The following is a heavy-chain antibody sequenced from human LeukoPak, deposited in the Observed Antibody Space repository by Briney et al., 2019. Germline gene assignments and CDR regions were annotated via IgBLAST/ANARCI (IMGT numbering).Heavy chain of an antibody. CDR3: AKDQIAAAGTVAFDI. D-gene: IGHD6-13*01. CDR1: GFTFYDYA. Sequence: GGSLRLSGAASGFTFYDYAMHWVRHAPGKDLEWVSGISCISGSIGYADSLKPPFTLSRHNAKNSLYLQMNSLRAEDTALYYCAKDQIAAAGTVAFDIWGQGTMVTVSS. V-gene: IGHV3-9*01. CDR2: ISCISGSI. J-gene: IGHJ3*02.